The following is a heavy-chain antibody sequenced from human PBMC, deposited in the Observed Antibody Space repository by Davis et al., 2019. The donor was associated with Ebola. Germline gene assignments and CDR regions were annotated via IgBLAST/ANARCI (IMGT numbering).Heavy chain of an antibody. CDR2: INPNSGGT. D-gene: IGHD4-11*01. CDR3: ARGRYSNYYYYYGMDV. V-gene: IGHV1-2*02. J-gene: IGHJ6*02. CDR1: GYTFTGYY. Sequence: ASVKVSCKASGYTFTGYYMHWVRQAPGQGLEWMGWINPNSGGTNYAQKFQGRVTMTRDTSISTAYMELGRLRSDDTAVYYCARGRYSNYYYYYGMDVWGQGTTVTVSS.